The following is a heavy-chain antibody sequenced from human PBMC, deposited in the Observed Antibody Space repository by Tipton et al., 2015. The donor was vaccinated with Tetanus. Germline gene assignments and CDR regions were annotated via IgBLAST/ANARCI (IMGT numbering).Heavy chain of an antibody. CDR1: GFTFRNYW. D-gene: IGHD3-10*01. CDR3: ARDGFYYGSGSYYRAF. CDR2: VAYDGNNK. V-gene: IGHV3-30-3*01. Sequence: RSLRLSCAASGFTFRNYWMHWVRQAPGKGLEWVALVAYDGNNKYYADSVKGRFTISRDNSKDTLYLQMNSLRPEDTAVYYCARDGFYYGSGSYYRAFWGQGTLVTVSP. J-gene: IGHJ4*02.